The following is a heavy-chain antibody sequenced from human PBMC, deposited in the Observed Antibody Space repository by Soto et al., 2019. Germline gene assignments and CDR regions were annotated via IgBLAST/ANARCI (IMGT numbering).Heavy chain of an antibody. CDR3: ASWSPYYYGSGSPDAFDI. Sequence: ASVKVSCKASGYTFTSYAMHWVRQAPGQRLEWMGWINAGNGNTKYSQKFQGRVTITRDTSASTAYMELSSLRSEDTAVYYCASWSPYYYGSGSPDAFDIWGQGTMVTVSS. CDR2: INAGNGNT. CDR1: GYTFTSYA. V-gene: IGHV1-3*01. D-gene: IGHD3-10*01. J-gene: IGHJ3*02.